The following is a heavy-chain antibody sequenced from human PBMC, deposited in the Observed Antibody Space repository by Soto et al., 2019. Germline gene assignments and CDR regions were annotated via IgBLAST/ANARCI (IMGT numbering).Heavy chain of an antibody. J-gene: IGHJ4*02. CDR3: AVHGYDY. CDR2: ISGSGDIT. CDR1: GFTFSSYA. V-gene: IGHV3-23*01. Sequence: GGSLRLSCAASGFTFSSYAMSWVRQAPGRGLDWVSAISGSGDITYSADSVKGRFTISRDNSKKTLYLQMNSLRAEDTAVYYCAVHGYDYWGQGTQVTVSS. D-gene: IGHD1-1*01.